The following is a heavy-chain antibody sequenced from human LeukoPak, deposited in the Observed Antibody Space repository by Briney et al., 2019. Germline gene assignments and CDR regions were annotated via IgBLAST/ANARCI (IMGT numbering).Heavy chain of an antibody. V-gene: IGHV3-53*01. Sequence: GGSLRLSCAASGFTVSSNYMSWVRQAPGKGLEWVSVIYSGGSTYYADSVKGRFTISRDNSKNTLYLRMNSPRVEDTAVYYCVRGVFERSWFDPWGQGTLVTVSS. CDR3: VRGVFERSWFDP. J-gene: IGHJ5*02. CDR2: IYSGGST. CDR1: GFTVSSNY. D-gene: IGHD6-13*01.